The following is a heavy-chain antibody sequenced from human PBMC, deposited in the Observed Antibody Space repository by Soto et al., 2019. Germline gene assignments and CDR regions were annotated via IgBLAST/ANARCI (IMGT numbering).Heavy chain of an antibody. Sequence: GGSLRLSCAASGFTFSNAWMSWVRQAPGKGLEWVGRIKSKTDGGTTDYAAPVKGRFTISRDDSKNTLYLQMNSLKTEDTAVYYCFPHNLVVVPAATGGANDYWGQGTLVTVSS. D-gene: IGHD2-2*01. CDR3: FPHNLVVVPAATGGANDY. J-gene: IGHJ4*02. V-gene: IGHV3-15*01. CDR2: IKSKTDGGTT. CDR1: GFTFSNAW.